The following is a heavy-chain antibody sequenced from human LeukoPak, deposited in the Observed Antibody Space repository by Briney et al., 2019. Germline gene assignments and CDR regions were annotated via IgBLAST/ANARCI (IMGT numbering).Heavy chain of an antibody. CDR2: ISAYNGNT. J-gene: IGHJ5*02. CDR3: ARQVDIVATNWFDP. D-gene: IGHD5-12*01. CDR1: GYTFTSYG. V-gene: IGHV1-18*01. Sequence: AASVKVSCKASGYTFTSYGISWVRQAPGQGLEWMGWISAYNGNTNYAQKLQGRVTMTTDTSTSTAYMELRGLRSDDTAVYYCARQVDIVATNWFDPWGQGTLVTVSS.